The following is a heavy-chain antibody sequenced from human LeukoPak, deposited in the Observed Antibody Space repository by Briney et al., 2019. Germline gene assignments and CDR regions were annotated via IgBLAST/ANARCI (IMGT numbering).Heavy chain of an antibody. J-gene: IGHJ4*02. V-gene: IGHV3-21*01. CDR3: ARGTWIFDY. CDR2: ISSSSSYM. CDR1: GFTFSSHW. Sequence: TGGSLRLSCAASGFTFSSHWMHWVRQAPGKGLVWVSSISSSSSYMYYADSVKGRFTISRDNAKNSLYLQMNSLRAEDTAVYYCARGTWIFDYWGQGTLVTVSS. D-gene: IGHD5-12*01.